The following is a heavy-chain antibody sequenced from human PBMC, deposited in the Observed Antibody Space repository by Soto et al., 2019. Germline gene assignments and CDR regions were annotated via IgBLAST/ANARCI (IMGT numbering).Heavy chain of an antibody. CDR2: ISAYNGNT. Sequence: ASVKVSCKASGYTFTSYGISWVRQAPGQGLEWMGWISAYNGNTNYAQKLQGRVTMTTDTSTSTAYMELRSLRSDDTTVYYCARSRPYPDTYDFWSGNSYYYYGMDVWGQGTTVTVSS. CDR3: ARSRPYPDTYDFWSGNSYYYYGMDV. J-gene: IGHJ6*02. V-gene: IGHV1-18*01. CDR1: GYTFTSYG. D-gene: IGHD3-3*01.